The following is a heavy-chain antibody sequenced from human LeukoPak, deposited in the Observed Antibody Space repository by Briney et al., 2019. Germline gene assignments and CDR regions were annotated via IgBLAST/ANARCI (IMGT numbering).Heavy chain of an antibody. CDR3: ARDAKSQYNWNGEVDY. J-gene: IGHJ4*02. D-gene: IGHD1-20*01. CDR1: GFTFSSYW. V-gene: IGHV3-7*01. CDR2: IKQDGSEK. Sequence: GSLRLSRAASGFTFSSYWMSWVRQAPGKGLEWVANIKQDGSEKYYVDSVKGRFTISRDNAKNSLYLQMNSLRAEDTAVYYCARDAKSQYNWNGEVDYWGQGTLVTVSS.